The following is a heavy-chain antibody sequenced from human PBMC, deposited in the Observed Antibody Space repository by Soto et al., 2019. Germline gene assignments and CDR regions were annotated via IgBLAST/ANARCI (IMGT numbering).Heavy chain of an antibody. V-gene: IGHV4-59*08. CDR2: IYYSGST. J-gene: IGHJ6*01. Sequence: SETLSLTCTVSYGSISSYYWSWIRQPPGKGLEWIGYIYYSGSTNYNPSLKSRVTISVDTSKNQFSLKLSSVTAADTAVYYCARQGPYGMDVWGQGTTVTVYS. CDR1: YGSISSYY. CDR3: ARQGPYGMDV.